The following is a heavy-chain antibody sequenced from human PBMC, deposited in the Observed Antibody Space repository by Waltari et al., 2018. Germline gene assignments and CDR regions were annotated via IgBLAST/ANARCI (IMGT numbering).Heavy chain of an antibody. CDR3: AKDRTLGATIAYYYGMDV. CDR1: GFTFSSYG. D-gene: IGHD1-26*01. J-gene: IGHJ6*02. V-gene: IGHV3-30*18. Sequence: QVQLVESGGGVVQPGRSLRLSCAASGFTFSSYGMPWVRQAPGKGLEWVAVISYDGSNKYYADSVKGRFTISRDNSKNTLYLQMNSLRAEDTAVYYCAKDRTLGATIAYYYGMDVWGQGTTVTVSS. CDR2: ISYDGSNK.